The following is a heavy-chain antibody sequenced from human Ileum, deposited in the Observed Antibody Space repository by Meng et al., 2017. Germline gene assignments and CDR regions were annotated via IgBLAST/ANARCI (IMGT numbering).Heavy chain of an antibody. Sequence: VQLPASGPGLVRPSETLSLICTVSGASVTTSHYQWGRIRQPPGKGLEWIGYASTNYNPSLKSRLTISLDTSKNQVSLKLTSVTAADTAVYYCARDHWGSLDYWGQGILVTVSS. D-gene: IGHD7-27*01. CDR2: AST. CDR1: GASVTTSHYQ. J-gene: IGHJ4*02. CDR3: ARDHWGSLDY. V-gene: IGHV4-61*01.